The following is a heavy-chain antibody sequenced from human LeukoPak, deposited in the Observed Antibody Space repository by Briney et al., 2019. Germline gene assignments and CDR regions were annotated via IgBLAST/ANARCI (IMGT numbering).Heavy chain of an antibody. CDR3: ARRRNYLSHFDY. V-gene: IGHV4-34*01. Sequence: RSSETLSLTCTVYGGSFSGYYWNWIRQPPGKGLEWIGEINHSGSTNYNPSLKSRVTISVDTSKNQFSLKLSSVTAADTAVYYCARRRNYLSHFDYWGQGTLVTVSS. D-gene: IGHD1-7*01. CDR2: INHSGST. CDR1: GGSFSGYY. J-gene: IGHJ4*02.